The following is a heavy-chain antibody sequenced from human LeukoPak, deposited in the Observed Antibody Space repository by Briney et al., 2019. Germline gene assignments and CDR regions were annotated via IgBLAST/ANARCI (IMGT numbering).Heavy chain of an antibody. J-gene: IGHJ4*02. CDR1: GGSISSTNYY. CDR3: ARGRNIYYYDSSGYFDY. V-gene: IGHV4-39*07. CDR2: IYYSGST. Sequence: SETLSLTCTVSGGSISSTNYYWGWIRQPPGKGLEWIGSIYYSGSTYYNPSLKSRVTISVDTSKNQFSLKLSSVTAADTAVYYCARGRNIYYYDSSGYFDYWGQGTLVTVSS. D-gene: IGHD3-22*01.